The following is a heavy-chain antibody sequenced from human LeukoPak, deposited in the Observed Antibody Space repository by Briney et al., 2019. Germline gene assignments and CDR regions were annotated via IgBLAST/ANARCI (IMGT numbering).Heavy chain of an antibody. CDR1: GGSISSYY. Sequence: PSETLSLTCTVSGGSISSYYWSWIRQPAGKGLEWIGRIYTSGNTNYNPSLKSRVTMSVDTSKNQFSLKLNSVTAADTAVYYCARDSYYYDTTGYHNWFAPWGQGTLVTVSS. J-gene: IGHJ5*02. V-gene: IGHV4-4*07. CDR2: IYTSGNT. CDR3: ARDSYYYDTTGYHNWFAP. D-gene: IGHD3-22*01.